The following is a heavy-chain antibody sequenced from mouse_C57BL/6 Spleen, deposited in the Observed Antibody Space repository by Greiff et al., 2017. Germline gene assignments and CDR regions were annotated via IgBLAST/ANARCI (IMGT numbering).Heavy chain of an antibody. CDR3: ALAYGSSGSYWYLDV. CDR2: INPYNGDT. D-gene: IGHD1-1*01. V-gene: IGHV1-20*01. J-gene: IGHJ1*03. CDR1: GYSFTGYF. Sequence: EVQLQESGPELVKPGDSVKISCKASGYSFTGYFMNWVMQSHGKSLEWIGRINPYNGDTFYNQKFKGKATLTVDKSSSTAHMELRSLTSEDSAVYYCALAYGSSGSYWYLDVWGTGTTVTVSS.